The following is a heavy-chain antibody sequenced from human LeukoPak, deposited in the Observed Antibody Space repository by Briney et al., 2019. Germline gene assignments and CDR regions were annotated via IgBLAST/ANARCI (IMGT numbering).Heavy chain of an antibody. CDR1: GGSISTYI. CDR3: ARVHSGYDYLDY. CDR2: VYYSGGG. Sequence: SETLSLTCTVSGGSISTYIWSWIRQPPGKALEWIGSVYYSGGGHYNPSFESRVTISADTSENEFYLSLSSVTAADTALYYCARVHSGYDYLDYWGQGTLVTVSS. V-gene: IGHV4-59*12. J-gene: IGHJ4*02. D-gene: IGHD5-12*01.